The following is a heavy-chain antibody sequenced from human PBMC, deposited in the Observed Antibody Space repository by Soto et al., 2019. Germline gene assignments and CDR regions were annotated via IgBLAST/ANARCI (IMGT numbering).Heavy chain of an antibody. CDR2: IYYSGST. Sequence: SETLSLTCTVSGGSISSYYWSRIRQPPGKGLEWIGYIYYSGSTNYNPSLKSRVTISVDTSKNQFSLKLSSVTAADTAVYYCARDRRVTDSSSWYFYNWFDPWGQGTLVTVSS. V-gene: IGHV4-59*01. D-gene: IGHD6-13*01. CDR3: ARDRRVTDSSSWYFYNWFDP. CDR1: GGSISSYY. J-gene: IGHJ5*02.